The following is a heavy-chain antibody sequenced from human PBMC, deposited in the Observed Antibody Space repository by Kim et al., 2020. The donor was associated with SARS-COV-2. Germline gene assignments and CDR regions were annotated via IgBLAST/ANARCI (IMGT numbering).Heavy chain of an antibody. Sequence: GGSLRLSCAASGFTFSSYGMHWVRQAPGMGLQWVAVIWYDGSNKYYADSVKGRFTISRDSSKNTLYLQMNNLRAEDAAVYYCAKDHHSGTYHDAFDMWGQGTMVTVSS. V-gene: IGHV3-33*06. J-gene: IGHJ3*02. CDR1: GFTFSSYG. CDR2: IWYDGSNK. D-gene: IGHD1-26*01. CDR3: AKDHHSGTYHDAFDM.